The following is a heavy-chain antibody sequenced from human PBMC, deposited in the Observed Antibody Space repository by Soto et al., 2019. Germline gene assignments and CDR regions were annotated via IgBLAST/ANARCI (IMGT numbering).Heavy chain of an antibody. CDR3: ARLYLAATITSLDY. J-gene: IGHJ4*02. Sequence: GGSMRVSCAAGGFPICSYWRSWVRQAPGKGLEWVANIKKDGSEKYYVGSVVGRFTISRDNAENSLYLQMNSLRAEDTAVYYCARLYLAATITSLDYWGQGTLVTVSS. V-gene: IGHV3-7*01. D-gene: IGHD5-12*01. CDR2: IKKDGSEK. CDR1: GFPICSYW.